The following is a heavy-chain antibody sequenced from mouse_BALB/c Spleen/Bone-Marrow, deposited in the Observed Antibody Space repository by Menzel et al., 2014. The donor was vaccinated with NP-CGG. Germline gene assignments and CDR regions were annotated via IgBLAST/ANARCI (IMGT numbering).Heavy chain of an antibody. CDR1: GYTFTSYW. Sequence: DLVKPGASVKLSCKASGYTFTSYWINWIKRRPGQGLEWIGRIAPGSGSTYYNEMFKGKATLTVDTSSSTAYIQLSSLSSEDSAVYFCARFPIYYGNYRAMDYWGQGTSVTVSS. J-gene: IGHJ4*01. V-gene: IGHV1S41*01. CDR3: ARFPIYYGNYRAMDY. CDR2: IAPGSGST. D-gene: IGHD2-1*01.